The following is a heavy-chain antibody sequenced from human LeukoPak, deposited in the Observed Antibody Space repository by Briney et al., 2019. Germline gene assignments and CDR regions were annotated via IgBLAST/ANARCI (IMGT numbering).Heavy chain of an antibody. J-gene: IGHJ4*02. Sequence: PWGSLRLSCAASGFTFSNYGMHWVRQAPGKGLEWVAVIWYDGSNIYYADSVKGRFTISRDNSKNTLYLQMNSLRVEDTAVYYCARDPPGIAASGTYYWGQGTLVTVSS. CDR2: IWYDGSNI. D-gene: IGHD6-13*01. CDR3: ARDPPGIAASGTYY. CDR1: GFTFSNYG. V-gene: IGHV3-33*01.